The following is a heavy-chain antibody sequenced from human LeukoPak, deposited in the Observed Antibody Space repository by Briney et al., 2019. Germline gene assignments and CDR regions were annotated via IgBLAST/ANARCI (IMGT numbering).Heavy chain of an antibody. D-gene: IGHD4-17*01. CDR1: GGSINSDF. CDR3: ARVGYGGYGVLDY. V-gene: IGHV4-4*07. Sequence: SETLSLTCSVSGGSINSDFRTWIRQPAGKGLEWIGRIHSSETTIYSPSLKSRVTMSLDMAKKQFSLKVTSVTAADTAVYYCARVGYGGYGVLDYWGQGILVTVSS. J-gene: IGHJ4*02. CDR2: IHSSETT.